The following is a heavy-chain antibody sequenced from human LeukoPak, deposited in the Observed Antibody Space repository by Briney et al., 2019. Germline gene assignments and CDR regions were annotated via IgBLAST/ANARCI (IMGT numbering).Heavy chain of an antibody. CDR3: ARDWDLRYFDWFPPYYYYGMDV. V-gene: IGHV3-33*01. CDR2: IWYDGSNK. D-gene: IGHD3-9*01. CDR1: GFTFSSYG. J-gene: IGHJ6*02. Sequence: PGGSLRLSCAASGFTFSSYGMHWVRQAPGKGLEWVAVIWYDGSNKYYADSVKGRFTISRDNSKNTLYLQMNSLRAEDTAVYYCARDWDLRYFDWFPPYYYYGMDVWGQETTVTVSS.